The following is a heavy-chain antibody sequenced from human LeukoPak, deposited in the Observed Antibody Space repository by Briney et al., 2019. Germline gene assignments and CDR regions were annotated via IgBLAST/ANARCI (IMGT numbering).Heavy chain of an antibody. CDR1: GFTVSSSY. CDR2: IYSGGNT. CDR3: ARDLGIAAAATDY. D-gene: IGHD6-13*01. V-gene: IGHV3-66*01. Sequence: PGGSLRLSCAASGFTVSSSYMSWVRQAPGKGLEWVSVIYSGGNTYYADSVKGRFTISRDNSKNTVYLQMNSLRAEDTAVYYCARDLGIAAAATDYWGQGTLVTVSS. J-gene: IGHJ4*02.